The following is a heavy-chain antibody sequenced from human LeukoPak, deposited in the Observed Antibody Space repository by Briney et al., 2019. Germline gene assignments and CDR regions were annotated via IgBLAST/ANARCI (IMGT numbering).Heavy chain of an antibody. CDR2: INHSGST. CDR1: GGSFSGYY. CDR3: ARGVYSYGSEYYYYYGMDV. Sequence: SETQSLTCAVYGGSFSGYYWSWIRQPPGKGLEWIGEINHSGSTNYNPSLKSRVTISVDTSKNQFSLKLSSVAAADTAVYYCARGVYSYGSEYYYYYGMDVWGQGTTVTVSS. V-gene: IGHV4-34*01. D-gene: IGHD5-18*01. J-gene: IGHJ6*02.